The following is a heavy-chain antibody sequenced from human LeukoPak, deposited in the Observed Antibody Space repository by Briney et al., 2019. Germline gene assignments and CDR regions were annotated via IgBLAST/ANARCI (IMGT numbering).Heavy chain of an antibody. CDR2: IYYSGST. D-gene: IGHD2-2*01. CDR1: GGSISSGGYY. V-gene: IGHV4-61*08. CDR3: ARAVVVPAAIPRVGYFDY. Sequence: SETLSLTCTVSGGSISSGGYYWSWIRQPPGKGLEWIGYIYYSGSTNYNPSLKSRVTISVDTSKNQFSLKLSSVTAADTAVYYCARAVVVPAAIPRVGYFDYWGQGTLVTVSS. J-gene: IGHJ4*02.